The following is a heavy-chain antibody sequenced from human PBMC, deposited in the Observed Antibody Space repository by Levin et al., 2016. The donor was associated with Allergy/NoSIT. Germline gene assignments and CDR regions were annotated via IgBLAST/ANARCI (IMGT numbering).Heavy chain of an antibody. CDR2: IWYDGSNK. J-gene: IGHJ5*02. CDR3: ARYVPAARLEGWFDP. V-gene: IGHV3-33*01. Sequence: VRQMPGKGLEWVAVIWYDGSNKYYADSVKGRFTISRDNSKNTLYLQMNSLRAEDTAVYYCARYVPAARLEGWFDPWGQGTLVTVSS. D-gene: IGHD2-2*01.